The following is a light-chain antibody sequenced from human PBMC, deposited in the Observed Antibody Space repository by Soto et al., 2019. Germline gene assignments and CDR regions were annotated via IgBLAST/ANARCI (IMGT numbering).Light chain of an antibody. V-gene: IGLV2-11*01. Sequence: QSALTQARSVSGSPGQSVTISCTGTSSDVGGYNYVSWYQQHPGKAPKLMIYDVSKRPSGVPDRFSGSKSGNTASLTISGLQAEDEADYHCCSYAGSYTWVFGGGTKVTVL. CDR1: SSDVGGYNY. J-gene: IGLJ3*02. CDR2: DVS. CDR3: CSYAGSYTWV.